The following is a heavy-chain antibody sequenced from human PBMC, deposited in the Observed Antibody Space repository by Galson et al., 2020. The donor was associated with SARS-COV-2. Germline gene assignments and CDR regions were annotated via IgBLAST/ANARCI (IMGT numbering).Heavy chain of an antibody. J-gene: IGHJ4*02. CDR3: ARDGIAVAGSAY. Sequence: ASVKVSCKASGYTFTSYFIHWVRQAPGQGLEWMGLINPNSGSTNYAQKFQGRVTMSRDTSTSTVYMELSSLRSEDTVVYFCARDGIAVAGSAYWTPGALVPFSS. CDR1: GYTFTSYF. D-gene: IGHD6-19*01. V-gene: IGHV1-46*01. CDR2: INPNSGST.